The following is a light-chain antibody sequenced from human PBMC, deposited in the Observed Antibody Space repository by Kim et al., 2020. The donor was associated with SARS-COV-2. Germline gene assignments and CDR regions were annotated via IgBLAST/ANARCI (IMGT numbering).Light chain of an antibody. CDR2: TTD. Sequence: QAVVTQEPSLTVSPGGTVTLTCASSTGAVTSDNHPNWFQQKPGQAPRALIYTTDYKHSWTPARFSGSLLGGKAALTLSGVQPEDEAEYYCLLYYGGARLSWVFGRGTQLTVL. V-gene: IGLV7-43*01. CDR3: LLYYGGARLSWV. J-gene: IGLJ3*02. CDR1: TGAVTSDNH.